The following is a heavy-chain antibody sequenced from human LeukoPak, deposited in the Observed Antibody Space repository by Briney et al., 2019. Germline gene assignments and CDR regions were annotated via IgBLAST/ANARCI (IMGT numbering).Heavy chain of an antibody. CDR3: ARGSGGYSYGHFDY. V-gene: IGHV3-66*01. CDR2: LYNAGST. D-gene: IGHD5-18*01. CDR1: GFTVSNKY. J-gene: IGHJ4*02. Sequence: PGGSLRLSCVASGFTVSNKYMSWVRQAPGKGLEWVSVLYNAGSTYYADSVKGRFTISRDNAKNSLYLQMNSLRAEDTAVYYCARGSGGYSYGHFDYWGQGTLVTVSS.